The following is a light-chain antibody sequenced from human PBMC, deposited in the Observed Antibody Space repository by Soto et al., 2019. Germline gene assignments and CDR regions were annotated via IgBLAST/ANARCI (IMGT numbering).Light chain of an antibody. CDR2: DVL. V-gene: IGLV2-11*01. CDR3: CSYAGSHTYII. J-gene: IGLJ2*01. Sequence: QSVLTQPRSVSGSPGQSVTISCTGTSSDVGGYRYVSWYQQHPGKAPKLIIYDVLKRPSGVPDRFSGSKSGNTASLTISGLQAEDEADYHCCSYAGSHTYIIFGGGTKLTVL. CDR1: SSDVGGYRY.